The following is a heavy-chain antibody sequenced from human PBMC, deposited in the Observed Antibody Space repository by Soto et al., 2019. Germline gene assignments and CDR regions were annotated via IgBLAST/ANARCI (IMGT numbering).Heavy chain of an antibody. CDR1: GCSFTSYW. J-gene: IGHJ5*02. V-gene: IGHV5-51*01. D-gene: IGHD2-2*02. CDR2: IYPGDSDT. Sequence: GESLKISCKGSGCSFTSYWIGWVLQIPGKGLEWMGIIYPGDSDTRYSPSFQGQVTISADKSISTAYLQWSSLKASDTAMYYCARPKGSSTRCHKGRLDPCGKGTLVPVDS. CDR3: ARPKGSSTRCHKGRLDP.